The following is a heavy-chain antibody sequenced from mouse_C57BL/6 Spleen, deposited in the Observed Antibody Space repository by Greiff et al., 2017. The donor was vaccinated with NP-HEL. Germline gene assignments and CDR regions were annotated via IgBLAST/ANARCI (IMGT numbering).Heavy chain of an antibody. CDR2: IYWDDDK. CDR3: ARGEEYYGHFDY. J-gene: IGHJ2*01. Sequence: QVTLKVSGPGILQSSQTLSLTCSFSGFSLSTSGMGVSWIRQPSGKGLVWLVHIYWDDDKRHNPSLQSRLTISKDTSRNQVFLKINSVSTADTATAYCARGEEYYGHFDYWGQGTTLTVSS. CDR1: GFSLSTSGMG. V-gene: IGHV8-12*01. D-gene: IGHD1-1*01.